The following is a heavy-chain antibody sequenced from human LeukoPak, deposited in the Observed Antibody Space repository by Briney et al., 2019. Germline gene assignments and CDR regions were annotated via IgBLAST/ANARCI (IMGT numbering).Heavy chain of an antibody. CDR1: GFTFSSYE. D-gene: IGHD6-13*01. CDR3: ARGVAAADTGGFDP. Sequence: PGGSLRLSCAASGFTFSSYEMNWVRQAPGKGLEWDSYISSSGSTIYYADSVKGRFTISRDNAKNSPYLQMNSLRAEDTAVYYCARGVAAADTGGFDPWGQGTLVTVSS. CDR2: ISSSGSTI. J-gene: IGHJ5*02. V-gene: IGHV3-48*03.